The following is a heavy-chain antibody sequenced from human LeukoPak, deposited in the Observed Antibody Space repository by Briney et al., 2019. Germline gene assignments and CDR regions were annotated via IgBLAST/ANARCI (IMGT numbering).Heavy chain of an antibody. V-gene: IGHV3-23*01. J-gene: IGHJ6*02. CDR3: AKAGRFSYPLYGMDV. Sequence: GGSLRLSCAASGFTFSSYAMSWVRQAPGRGLEWVSAISGSGGSTYYADSVKGRFTISRDNSKNTLYLQMNNLRAEDTAVYYCAKAGRFSYPLYGMDVWGQGTTVTVSS. CDR1: GFTFSSYA. CDR2: ISGSGGST.